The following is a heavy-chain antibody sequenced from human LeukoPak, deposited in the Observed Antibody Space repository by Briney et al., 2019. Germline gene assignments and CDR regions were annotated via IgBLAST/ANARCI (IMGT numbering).Heavy chain of an antibody. J-gene: IGHJ4*02. Sequence: SQTLSLPCTVSGGSISSGDYYWSWIRQPPGKGLEWIGYIYYSGSTYYNPSLKSRVTISVDTSKNQFSLKLSSVTAADTAVYYCASEAPMATVTTWGQGTLVTVSS. CDR2: IYYSGST. CDR1: GGSISSGDYY. CDR3: ASEAPMATVTT. V-gene: IGHV4-30-4*01. D-gene: IGHD4-17*01.